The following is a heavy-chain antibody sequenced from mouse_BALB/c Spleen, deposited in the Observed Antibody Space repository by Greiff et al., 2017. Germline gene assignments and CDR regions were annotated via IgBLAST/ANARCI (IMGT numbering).Heavy chain of an antibody. Sequence: VQLQQSGPGLVAPSQCLSITCTASGFSLTSYGVHWVRQPPGKGLEWLGVIWAGGSTNYNSAIMSRLSISKDNAKSQVFLKMNSLQTDDTAMYYCARDDDYDVDYCAMDDWGEGTSVTVSS. V-gene: IGHV2-9*02. CDR2: IWAGGST. CDR1: GFSLTSYG. J-gene: IGHJ4*01. CDR3: ARDDDYDVDYCAMDD. D-gene: IGHD2-4*01.